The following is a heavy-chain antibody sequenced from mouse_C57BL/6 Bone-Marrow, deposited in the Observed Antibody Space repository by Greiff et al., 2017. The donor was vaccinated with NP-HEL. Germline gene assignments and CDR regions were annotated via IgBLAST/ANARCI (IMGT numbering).Heavy chain of an antibody. CDR2: IRSKSSNYAT. V-gene: IGHV10-3*01. CDR3: VRAPYYINYYAMDY. D-gene: IGHD1-1*01. J-gene: IGHJ4*01. CDR1: GFTFNTYA. Sequence: DVMLVESGGGLVQPKGSLKLSCAASGFTFNTYAMHWVRQAPGKGLEWVARIRSKSSNYATYYADSVKDRFTISRDDSQSMLYLQMNNLKTEDTAMYYCVRAPYYINYYAMDYWGQGTSVTVSS.